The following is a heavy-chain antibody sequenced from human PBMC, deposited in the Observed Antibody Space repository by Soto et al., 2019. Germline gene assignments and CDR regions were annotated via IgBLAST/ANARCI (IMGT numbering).Heavy chain of an antibody. CDR2: IYYSGST. V-gene: IGHV4-59*01. CDR1: GGSISSYY. J-gene: IGHJ4*02. Sequence: SETLSLTCTVSGGSISSYYWSWIRQPPGKGLEWIGYIYYSGSTNYNPSLKSRVTISVDTSKNQFSLKLSSVTAADTAVYYCARSNLAYYYYFDYWGQGTLVTVSS. CDR3: ARSNLAYYYYFDY. D-gene: IGHD2-21*01.